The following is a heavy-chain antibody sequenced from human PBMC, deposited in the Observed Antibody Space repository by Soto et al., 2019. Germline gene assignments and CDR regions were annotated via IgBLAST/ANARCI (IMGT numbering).Heavy chain of an antibody. Sequence: QVQLQESGPGLVKPSQTLSLTCTVSGGSISSGGYYWSWIRQHPGKGLEWIGYIYYSGSNYYNPSLKSRVTISVDTSKNQFSLKLSSVTAADTAVYYCARGSKSSGWYLDYWGQGTLVTVSS. CDR2: IYYSGSN. J-gene: IGHJ4*02. V-gene: IGHV4-31*03. CDR1: GGSISSGGYY. D-gene: IGHD6-19*01. CDR3: ARGSKSSGWYLDY.